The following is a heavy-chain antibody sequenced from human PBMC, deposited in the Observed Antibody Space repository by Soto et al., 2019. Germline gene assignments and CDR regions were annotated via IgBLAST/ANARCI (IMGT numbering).Heavy chain of an antibody. CDR3: AREYSSYYYGMDV. J-gene: IGHJ6*02. CDR1: GYTFTSYG. V-gene: IGHV1-18*01. Sequence: ASVKVSCKASGYTFTSYGISWVRQAPGQGLEWMGWISPYNGKTNYAQKLQGRVTITADESTSTAYMELSSLRSDDTAVYYCAREYSSYYYGMDVWGQGTTVTVSS. CDR2: ISPYNGKT. D-gene: IGHD6-13*01.